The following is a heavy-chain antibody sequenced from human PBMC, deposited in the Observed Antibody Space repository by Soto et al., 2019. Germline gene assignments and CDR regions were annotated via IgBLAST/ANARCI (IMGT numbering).Heavy chain of an antibody. D-gene: IGHD3-10*01. CDR1: GGSISSYY. V-gene: IGHV4-59*08. CDR2: IYYSGST. J-gene: IGHJ5*02. CDR3: ARHRSSYGSGSFWFDP. Sequence: SETLSLTCTVSGGSISSYYWSWIRQPPGKGLEWIGYIYYSGSTNYNPSLKSRVTISVDTSKNQFSLKLSSVTAADTAVYYCARHRSSYGSGSFWFDPWGQGTLVTVSS.